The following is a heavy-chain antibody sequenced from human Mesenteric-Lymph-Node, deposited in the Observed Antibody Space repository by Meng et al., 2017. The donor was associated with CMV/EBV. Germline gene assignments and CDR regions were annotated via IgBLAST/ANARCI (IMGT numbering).Heavy chain of an antibody. D-gene: IGHD2-2*01. J-gene: IGHJ5*02. Sequence: GGSLRLSCGVYGGPFSGFYWSWVRQAPGKGLEWVSGISANGANTYYADSVKGRFAISRNNSKNTLYLQMNSLRAEDAAVYYCAKDLGGYCSSSNCYAGGIDPWGQGTLVTVSS. CDR3: AKDLGGYCSSSNCYAGGIDP. CDR2: ISANGANT. CDR1: GGPFSGFY. V-gene: IGHV3-23*01.